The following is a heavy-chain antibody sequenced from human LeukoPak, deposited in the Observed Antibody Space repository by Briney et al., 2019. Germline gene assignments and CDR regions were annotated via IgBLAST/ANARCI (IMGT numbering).Heavy chain of an antibody. CDR2: INWNGGST. CDR3: AREVNYYGSGSYYGPYYFDY. Sequence: GGSLRLSCAASGFTFVDYGMSWVRQAPGKGLEWVSGINWNGGSTGYADSVKGRFTISRDNAKNSLYLQMNSLRAEDTALYYCAREVNYYGSGSYYGPYYFDYWGQGTLVTVSS. D-gene: IGHD3-10*01. J-gene: IGHJ4*02. CDR1: GFTFVDYG. V-gene: IGHV3-20*04.